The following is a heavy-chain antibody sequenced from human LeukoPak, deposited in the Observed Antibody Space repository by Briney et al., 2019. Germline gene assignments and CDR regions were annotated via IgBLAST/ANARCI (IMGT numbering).Heavy chain of an antibody. CDR3: ARDRGTIYYYYYGMDV. D-gene: IGHD2-8*01. J-gene: IGHJ6*02. CDR1: GGSISSSNW. V-gene: IGHV4-4*02. CDR2: IYDSGST. Sequence: KPSGTLSLTCAVSGGSISSSNWWRGGRQPPGEGVEWIGEIYDSGSTNYTPSLKSRVTISVDKSKNQFSLKLSSVTAADTAVYYCARDRGTIYYYYYGMDVWGQGTTVTVSS.